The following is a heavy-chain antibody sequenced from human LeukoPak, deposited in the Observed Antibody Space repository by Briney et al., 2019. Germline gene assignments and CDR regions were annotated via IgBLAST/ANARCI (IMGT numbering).Heavy chain of an antibody. Sequence: AGGSPRLSCAASGFTFSSYAVSWVRQAPGKGLEWVSGTSGSTISTHYADSVKGRFTISRDNSKNTLYLQMNSLRAEDTAVYYCAKDRDATVTHFRFDHWGQGTLVTVSS. D-gene: IGHD4-11*01. CDR2: TSGSTIST. J-gene: IGHJ4*02. CDR1: GFTFSSYA. V-gene: IGHV3-23*01. CDR3: AKDRDATVTHFRFDH.